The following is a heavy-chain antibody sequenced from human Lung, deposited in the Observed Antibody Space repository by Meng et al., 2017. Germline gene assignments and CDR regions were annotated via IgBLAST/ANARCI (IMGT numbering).Heavy chain of an antibody. J-gene: IGHJ5*02. CDR3: ARMTTVSLNSWFDP. CDR2: ISSSGSTI. D-gene: IGHD4-17*01. V-gene: IGHV3-11*01. CDR1: GFTFSDYY. Sequence: GGSLRLSCAASGFTFSDYYMSWIRQAPGKGLEWVSYISSSGSTIYYADSVKGRFTISRDNAKNSLYLQMNSLRAEDTAVYYCARMTTVSLNSWFDPWGQGTLVTVSS.